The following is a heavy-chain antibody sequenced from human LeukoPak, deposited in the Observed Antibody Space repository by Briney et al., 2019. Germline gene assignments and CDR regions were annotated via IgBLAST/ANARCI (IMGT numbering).Heavy chain of an antibody. CDR1: GGSISNFY. V-gene: IGHV4-59*01. D-gene: IGHD6-13*01. Sequence: SETLSLTCTVSGGSISNFYWSWIRQSPGERLEWMGYIYNSGSTNYNPSLKSRVTISVDTSKNQFSLKLSFVTAADTAMYYCARGFASSWYYFDYWGQETLVTISS. CDR2: IYNSGST. J-gene: IGHJ4*02. CDR3: ARGFASSWYYFDY.